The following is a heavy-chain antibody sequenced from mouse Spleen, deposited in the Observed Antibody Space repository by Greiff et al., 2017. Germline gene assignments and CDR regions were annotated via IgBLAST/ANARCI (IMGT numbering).Heavy chain of an antibody. V-gene: IGHV1-52*01. CDR2: IDPSDSET. CDR3: ARSGVVARNWYFDV. D-gene: IGHD1-1*01. CDR1: GYTFTSYW. Sequence: QVQLQQPGAELVRPGSSVKLSCKASGYTFTSYWMHWVKQRPIQGLEWIGNIDPSDSETHYNQKFKDKATLTVDKSSSTADMQLSSLTSEDSAVYYCARSGVVARNWYFDVWGAGTTVTVSS. J-gene: IGHJ1*01.